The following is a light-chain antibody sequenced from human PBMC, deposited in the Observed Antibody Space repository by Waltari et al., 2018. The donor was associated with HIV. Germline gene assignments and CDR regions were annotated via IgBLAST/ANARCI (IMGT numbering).Light chain of an antibody. V-gene: IGKV1-16*02. CDR1: QDITGF. CDR3: QQYSAYPLT. J-gene: IGKJ4*01. Sequence: DVQMTQSPSSLSVSIGDRVIITCRASQDITGFSAWFQHRPGTAPKSLIYGTSTLQSGVPSSKFSGSGSGTEFILTITNLQPEDTGTYYCQQYSAYPLTFGGGTKVEI. CDR2: GTS.